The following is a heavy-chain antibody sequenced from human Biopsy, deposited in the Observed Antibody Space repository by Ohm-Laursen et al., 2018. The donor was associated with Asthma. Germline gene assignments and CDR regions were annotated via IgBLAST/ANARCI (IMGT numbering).Heavy chain of an antibody. CDR2: ISYTGCA. CDR3: AGHWDWGSFFDY. D-gene: IGHD7-27*01. J-gene: IGHJ4*02. Sequence: GTLSLTCSVSGGSMSSSSYYWGWIRQPPGKVLEWMGSISYTGCAYHNLSLKSRVTISANTSKNHYSLKLSPVTAADTAVYYCAGHWDWGSFFDYWGQGTPVTVSS. V-gene: IGHV4-39*01. CDR1: GGSMSSSSYY.